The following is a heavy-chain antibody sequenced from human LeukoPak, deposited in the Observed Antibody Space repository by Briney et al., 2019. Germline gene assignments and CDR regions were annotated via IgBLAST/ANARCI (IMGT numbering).Heavy chain of an antibody. D-gene: IGHD4-17*01. CDR2: VYSGGDA. J-gene: IGHJ3*02. CDR1: VFTVTANS. V-gene: IGHV3-53*01. CDR3: AKFGDHMPDAFDI. Sequence: GGSLRLSCAASVFTVTANSMNWVRQAPGKGLEWVSRVYSGGDAFYSDSVKGGFTISRDPSKNTVFLQMDSLRAEDTAVYYCAKFGDHMPDAFDIWGQGTMVTVAA.